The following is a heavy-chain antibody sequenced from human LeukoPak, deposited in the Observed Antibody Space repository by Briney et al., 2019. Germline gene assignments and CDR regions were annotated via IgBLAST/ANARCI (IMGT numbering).Heavy chain of an antibody. CDR3: AKDPSLQSGSADFDY. CDR2: ISGSGGST. V-gene: IGHV3-23*01. Sequence: QTGGSLRLSCAASGFTFSSYAMSWVRQAPGKGLEWVSAISGSGGSTYYADSVKGRFTISRDNSKNTLYLQMNSLRAEDTAVYYCAKDPSLQSGSADFDYWGQGTLVTVSS. J-gene: IGHJ4*02. CDR1: GFTFSSYA. D-gene: IGHD1-26*01.